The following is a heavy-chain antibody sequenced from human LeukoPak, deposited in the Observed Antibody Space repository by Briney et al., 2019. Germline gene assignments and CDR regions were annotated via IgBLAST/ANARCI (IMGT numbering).Heavy chain of an antibody. Sequence: ASVKVSCKASGYTFTGYHMHWVRQAPGQGLEWMGWINPNSGGTTYAQKFQGRVTMTRDTSISTAYMDLSSLRSDDTAVYYCARARSGYSGYEALGYWGQGTLVTVSS. CDR2: INPNSGGT. CDR1: GYTFTGYH. CDR3: ARARSGYSGYEALGY. V-gene: IGHV1-2*02. D-gene: IGHD5-12*01. J-gene: IGHJ4*02.